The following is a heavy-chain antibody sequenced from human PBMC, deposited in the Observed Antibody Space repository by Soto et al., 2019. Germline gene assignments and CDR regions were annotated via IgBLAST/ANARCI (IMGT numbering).Heavy chain of an antibody. V-gene: IGHV3-33*01. CDR1: GFTFSSYG. J-gene: IGHJ6*03. CDR3: ARESTTDYYYYMDV. Sequence: QVQLVESGGGVVQPGRSLRLSCAASGFTFSSYGMHWVRQAPGKGLEWVAVIWYDGSNKYYADSVKGRFTISRDNSKNTVYLQMNSLRAEDTAVYYCARESTTDYYYYMDVWGKGTTVTVSS. D-gene: IGHD1-1*01. CDR2: IWYDGSNK.